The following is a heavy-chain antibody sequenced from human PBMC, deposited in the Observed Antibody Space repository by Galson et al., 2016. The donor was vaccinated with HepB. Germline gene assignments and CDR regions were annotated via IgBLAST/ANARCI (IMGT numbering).Heavy chain of an antibody. CDR2: INWNGGST. CDR3: ARESGDFDGGYIYLDY. J-gene: IGHJ4*02. Sequence: SLRLSCAASGFTFLNHGFNWVRQAPGKGLEWVSSINWNGGSTAYADSVKGRFTISRDNAKNSLYLQMNRLRADDTALYLCARESGDFDGGYIYLDYWGQGTLVTASS. V-gene: IGHV3-20*01. CDR1: GFTFLNHG. D-gene: IGHD2-21*02.